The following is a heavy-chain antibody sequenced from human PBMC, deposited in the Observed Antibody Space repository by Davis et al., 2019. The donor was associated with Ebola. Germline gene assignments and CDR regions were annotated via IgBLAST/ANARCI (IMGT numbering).Heavy chain of an antibody. Sequence: GESLKISCAASGFTFSSYWMHWVRQAPGKGLVWVSRIKTDGSYTNYADSVKGRFAIFRDNAKNTLYLQMNSLRAEDTAVYHCARQHDPSTPAPGFWGQGTLVTVSS. CDR3: ARQHDPSTPAPGF. V-gene: IGHV3-74*01. D-gene: IGHD5/OR15-5a*01. CDR1: GFTFSSYW. J-gene: IGHJ4*02. CDR2: IKTDGSYT.